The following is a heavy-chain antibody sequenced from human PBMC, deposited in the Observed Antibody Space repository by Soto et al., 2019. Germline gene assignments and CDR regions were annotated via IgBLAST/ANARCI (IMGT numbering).Heavy chain of an antibody. V-gene: IGHV3-11*06. CDR1: GFSLSDYY. CDR3: ATSQQWLAY. J-gene: IGHJ4*02. D-gene: IGHD6-19*01. Sequence: PEGCLRLSCVASGFSLSDYYMSWIRQAPGKGLEWVSYISSSSSYTNYADCVKGRFTISRDNAKNSLYLQMNSLRAEDTAVYYCATSQQWLAYCGQGTLVAVSS. CDR2: ISSSSSYT.